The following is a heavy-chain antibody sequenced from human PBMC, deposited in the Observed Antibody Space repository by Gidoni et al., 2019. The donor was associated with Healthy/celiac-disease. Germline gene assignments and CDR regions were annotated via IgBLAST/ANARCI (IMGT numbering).Heavy chain of an antibody. CDR1: GFTFSSYA. CDR2: ISGSGGST. CDR3: AKGSDYYYYGMDV. J-gene: IGHJ6*02. Sequence: AASGFTFSSYAMSWVRQAPGQGLGWVSAISGSGGSTYYADSVKGRFTISRDNSKNTLYLQMNSLRAEDTAVYYCAKGSDYYYYGMDVWGQGTTVTVSS. V-gene: IGHV3-23*01. D-gene: IGHD3-10*01.